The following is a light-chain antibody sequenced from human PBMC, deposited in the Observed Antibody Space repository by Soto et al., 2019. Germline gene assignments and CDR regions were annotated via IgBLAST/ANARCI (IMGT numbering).Light chain of an antibody. CDR2: AAS. V-gene: IGKV1-27*01. J-gene: IGKJ1*01. CDR3: QKYNSAPRT. CDR1: QDISNS. Sequence: DIQMTQSPSSLSASVGDRVTITCRASQDISNSLAWYQQKPGKVPKVLIYAASTLQSGVPSRFSGSGSGTDFTLTISSLLPEDAATYYCQKYNSAPRTFGQGTTVEIK.